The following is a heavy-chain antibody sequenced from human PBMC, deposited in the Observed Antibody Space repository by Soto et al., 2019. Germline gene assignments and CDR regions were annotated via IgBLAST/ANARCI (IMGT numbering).Heavy chain of an antibody. CDR2: IYWDDDK. V-gene: IGHV2-5*02. D-gene: IGHD4-17*01. Sequence: QITLKESGPTLVKPTQTLTLTCTFSGFSLSTSGVGVGWLRQPPGKALEWLALIYWDDDKRYSPSLKSRLTTTNDTAKNQVLLTMTNMDPVDTGTYYCAHYGDYRTAFGIWGQGTMVTVSS. CDR3: AHYGDYRTAFGI. CDR1: GFSLSTSGVG. J-gene: IGHJ3*02.